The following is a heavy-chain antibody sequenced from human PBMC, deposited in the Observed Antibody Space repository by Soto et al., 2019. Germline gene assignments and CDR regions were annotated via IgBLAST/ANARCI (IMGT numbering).Heavy chain of an antibody. D-gene: IGHD3-10*01. CDR3: ARVGGFGATTIDY. Sequence: SETLSLTCTVSGGTISGGDYYWSWIRQPPGKGLEWIGYIYYSGSTYYNPSLKSRVTISVDTSKNQFSLKLSSVTAADTAVYYCARVGGFGATTIDYSGQGTLVTVSS. CDR1: GGTISGGDYY. V-gene: IGHV4-30-4*01. CDR2: IYYSGST. J-gene: IGHJ4*02.